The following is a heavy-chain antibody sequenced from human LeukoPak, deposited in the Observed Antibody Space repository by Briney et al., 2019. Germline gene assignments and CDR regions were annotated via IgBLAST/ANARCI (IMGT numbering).Heavy chain of an antibody. V-gene: IGHV1-69*04. Sequence: SVKVSCKASGGSFSNFVITWVRQAPGQGLEWMGRIIPVLGVSNFAQKLQGRVTISADKSTNTAHMELSRLESGDTAVYYCTRDVNWPRAFDIWGQGTMVTVSS. CDR1: GGSFSNFV. CDR3: TRDVNWPRAFDI. CDR2: IIPVLGVS. J-gene: IGHJ3*02.